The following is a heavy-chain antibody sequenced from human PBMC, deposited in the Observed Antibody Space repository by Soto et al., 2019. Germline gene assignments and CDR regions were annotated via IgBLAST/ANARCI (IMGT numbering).Heavy chain of an antibody. CDR1: GYTFTSYA. J-gene: IGHJ6*03. CDR2: INAGNGNT. CDR3: AREEEQQLVPYYYYYYMDV. Sequence: GASVKVSCKASGYTFTSYAMHWVRQAPGQRLEWMGWINAGNGNTKYSQKFQGRVTITRDTSASTAYMELSSLRSEDTAVYYCAREEEQQLVPYYYYYYMDVWGKGTTVTVSS. D-gene: IGHD6-13*01. V-gene: IGHV1-3*01.